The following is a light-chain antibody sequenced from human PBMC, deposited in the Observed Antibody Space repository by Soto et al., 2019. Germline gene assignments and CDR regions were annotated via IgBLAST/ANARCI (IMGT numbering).Light chain of an antibody. V-gene: IGLV2-14*01. CDR1: SSDVGGYNY. CDR2: EVS. CDR3: RSYTSSSTLV. J-gene: IGLJ1*01. Sequence: QSALTQPASVSGSPGQSITISCTGTSSDVGGYNYVSWYQQHPGKAPKLMIYEVSNRPSGVSNRFSVSKSGNTASLTISGLQAEDEADYYCRSYTSSSTLVFGTGTKVTVL.